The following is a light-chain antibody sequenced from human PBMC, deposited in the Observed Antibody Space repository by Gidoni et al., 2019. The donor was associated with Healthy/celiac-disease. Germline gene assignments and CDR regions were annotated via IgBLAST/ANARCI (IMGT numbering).Light chain of an antibody. V-gene: IGLV3-1*01. CDR2: QDS. CDR1: KLGDKY. J-gene: IGLJ2*01. CDR3: QAWDSSTVV. Sequence: SYELTQPPSVSVDPGQTASITCSGDKLGDKYACWYQQKQGQSPVLVIYQDSKRPSGIPERFSGSNSGNTATLTISGTQAMDEADYYCQAWDSSTVVFGGGTKLTVL.